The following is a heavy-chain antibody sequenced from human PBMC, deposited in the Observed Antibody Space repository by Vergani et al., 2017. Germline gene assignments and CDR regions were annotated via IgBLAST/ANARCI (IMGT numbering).Heavy chain of an antibody. J-gene: IGHJ6*02. CDR1: GFTFSSYG. CDR2: IWYDGSNK. V-gene: IGHV3-33*01. CDR3: ARDRYYDSGSYSYYYYGMNV. D-gene: IGHD3-10*01. Sequence: QVQLVESGGGVVQPGRSLRLSCAASGFTFSSYGMHWVRQAPGKGLEWVAVIWYDGSNKYYADSVKGRFTISRDNSKNTLYLQMNSLRAEDTAVYYCARDRYYDSGSYSYYYYGMNVWGQGTTVTVSS.